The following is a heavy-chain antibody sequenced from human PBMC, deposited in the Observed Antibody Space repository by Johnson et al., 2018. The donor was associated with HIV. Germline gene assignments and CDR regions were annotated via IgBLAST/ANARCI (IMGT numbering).Heavy chain of an antibody. J-gene: IGHJ3*01. CDR3: ARDGRDRVRRGSFDV. CDR1: GITVGTNY. CDR2: IFSVGDV. D-gene: IGHD3-10*02. Sequence: VQLVESGGGVVQPGRSLRLSCAASGITVGTNYMSWVRQAPGKGLEWVSVIFSVGDVYYADSVKGRFTISRDNSKNMVYLQMNSLRPEDTAVYYCARDGRDRVRRGSFDVWGQGRGGTVSS. V-gene: IGHV3-66*02.